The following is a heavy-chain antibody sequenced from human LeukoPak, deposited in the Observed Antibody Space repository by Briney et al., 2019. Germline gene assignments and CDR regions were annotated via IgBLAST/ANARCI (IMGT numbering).Heavy chain of an antibody. V-gene: IGHV3-23*01. J-gene: IGHJ4*02. CDR3: TKFSLRGTYSFDH. Sequence: PGGSLRLSCAASGFTFNSNGMSWVRQAPGKGLEWVSVISASGGSTYYADSVKGRFTISRDNSKNTLYLQINSLRVEDTALYYCTKFSLRGTYSFDHWGQETLVTVSS. CDR2: ISASGGST. D-gene: IGHD1-26*01. CDR1: GFTFNSNG.